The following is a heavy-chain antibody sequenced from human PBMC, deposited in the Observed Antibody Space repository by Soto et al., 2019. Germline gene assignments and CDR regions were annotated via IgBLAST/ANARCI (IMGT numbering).Heavy chain of an antibody. CDR2: VSFDGKVT. CDR3: AREPYNDSQSFDY. Sequence: QVQLVESGGGMAQAGTSLRLSCTGSGFTFNSLSLHWVRQGPDKGLEWVAVVSFDGKVTYYADSVKGRFTVSRDISKNTIYLQANSLRPEDTAVYYCAREPYNDSQSFDYWGQGTPVTVSS. V-gene: IGHV3-30*04. J-gene: IGHJ4*02. CDR1: GFTFNSLS. D-gene: IGHD3-10*01.